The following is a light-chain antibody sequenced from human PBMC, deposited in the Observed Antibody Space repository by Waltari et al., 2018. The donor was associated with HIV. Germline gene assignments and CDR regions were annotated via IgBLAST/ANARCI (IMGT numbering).Light chain of an antibody. J-gene: IGLJ2*01. V-gene: IGLV1-47*01. CDR3: QSYDSSLSVVV. Sequence: QSVLTQPPSASGTPGQTVTISCSGSSSNIGNDNVYWYQQLPGMTPKLLIYKNYQRPSGVPDRFAGSKSGTSASLAITGLQAEDEADYYCQSYDSSLSVVVFGGGTKLTVL. CDR1: SSNIGNDN. CDR2: KNY.